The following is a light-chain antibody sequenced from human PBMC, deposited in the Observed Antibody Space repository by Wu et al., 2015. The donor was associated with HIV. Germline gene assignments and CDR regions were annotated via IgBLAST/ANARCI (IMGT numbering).Light chain of an antibody. CDR3: QQYNDWPET. Sequence: EIVMTQSPATLSLSPGERATLSCRASQSVSGSLAWYQQKPGQASQAPHLWCIPRRAAGIPARFSGSGSGTEFTLTINSLQSVDFAVYYCQQYNDWPETFGQGTKV. CDR2: CI. CDR1: QSVSGS. V-gene: IGKV3-15*01. J-gene: IGKJ1*01.